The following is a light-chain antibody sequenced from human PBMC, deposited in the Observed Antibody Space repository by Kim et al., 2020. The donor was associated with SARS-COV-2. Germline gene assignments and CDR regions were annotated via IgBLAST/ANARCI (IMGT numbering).Light chain of an antibody. CDR3: QRFGGSPMYS. J-gene: IGKJ2*03. CDR1: QTVTSNY. CDR2: GAS. Sequence: DIVLTQSPGTLSLSPGERATLSCRASQTVTSNYLAWYQQKPGQPPRLLIYGASTRATGIPDRFSGSGSGTDFTLTIRRLEPEDFAVYYCQRFGGSPMYSFGQGTKLEI. V-gene: IGKV3-20*01.